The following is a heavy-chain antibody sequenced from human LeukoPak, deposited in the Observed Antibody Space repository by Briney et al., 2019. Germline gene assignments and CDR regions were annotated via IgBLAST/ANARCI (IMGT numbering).Heavy chain of an antibody. D-gene: IGHD3-22*01. V-gene: IGHV4-34*01. CDR2: INHSGST. J-gene: IGHJ4*02. CDR1: GGSFSGYY. CDR3: AGPRGNYESSGMYYFDY. Sequence: SETLSLTCAVYGGSFSGYYWSWIRQPPGKGLEWIGEINHSGSTKYNPYLKSRVNISVETSKNQSSLKLGSVTGADTAVYYCAGPRGNYESSGMYYFDYWGQGTLVTVSS.